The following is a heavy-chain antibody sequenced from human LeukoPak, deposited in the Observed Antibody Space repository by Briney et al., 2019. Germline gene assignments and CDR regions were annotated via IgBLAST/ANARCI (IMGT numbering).Heavy chain of an antibody. V-gene: IGHV4-38-2*02. CDR2: IYHSGST. D-gene: IGHD3-22*01. CDR3: ARGLRVISPDDAFDI. Sequence: SETLSLTCTVSGYSISSGFYWGWIRQPPGKGLECIGSIYHSGSTYYNPSLKSRVTISVDTSKNQFSLKLSSVTAADTAVYYCARGLRVISPDDAFDIWGQGTMVTVSS. CDR1: GYSISSGFY. J-gene: IGHJ3*02.